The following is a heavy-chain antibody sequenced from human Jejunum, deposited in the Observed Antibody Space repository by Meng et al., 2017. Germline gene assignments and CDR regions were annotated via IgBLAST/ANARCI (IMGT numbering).Heavy chain of an antibody. CDR3: THRREDPRSAFYYLDY. D-gene: IGHD2-15*01. J-gene: IGHJ4*02. CDR2: IDWDDDK. CDR1: GVSLSSTGVS. Sequence: QITLKESGPTLVKPTQTLTLTCSLSGVSLSSTGVSVGWTRQPPGKALELLALIDWDDDKRYNPSLMSRLTITKDTSMNHVVLTMTNIDPVDTGTYYCTHRREDPRSAFYYLDYWGRGTLVTVSS. V-gene: IGHV2-5*02.